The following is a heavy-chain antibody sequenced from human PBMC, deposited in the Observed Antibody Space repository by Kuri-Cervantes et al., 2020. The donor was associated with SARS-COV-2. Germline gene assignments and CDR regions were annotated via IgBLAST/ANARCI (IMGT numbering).Heavy chain of an antibody. Sequence: SETLSLTCAVYGGSFSGYYWSWIRQPPGKGLEWIGEINHSGSTNYNPSLKSRVTISVDTSKNQFSLKLSSVTAADTAVYYCARALKDGGYFYYHMDVWGKGTTVTGSS. CDR1: GGSFSGYY. V-gene: IGHV4-34*01. CDR2: INHSGST. D-gene: IGHD2-21*01. CDR3: ARALKDGGYFYYHMDV. J-gene: IGHJ6*03.